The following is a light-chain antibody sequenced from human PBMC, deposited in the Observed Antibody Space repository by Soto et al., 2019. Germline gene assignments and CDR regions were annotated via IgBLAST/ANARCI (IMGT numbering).Light chain of an antibody. Sequence: EIVMTQSPATLSVSPGERVTLSCRASQSLSINLAWHQQKPGQAPRLLVYRASTRATGIPARFSGSGSGTEFTLTISSLQSEDFATYYCQQYYSYPETFGQGTKVEIK. V-gene: IGKV3-15*01. J-gene: IGKJ1*01. CDR2: RAS. CDR3: QQYYSYPET. CDR1: QSLSIN.